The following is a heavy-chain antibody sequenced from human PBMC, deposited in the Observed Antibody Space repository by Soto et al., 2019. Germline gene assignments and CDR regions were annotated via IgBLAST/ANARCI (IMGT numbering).Heavy chain of an antibody. J-gene: IGHJ6*02. CDR2: ISAYNGNT. Sequence: QVQLVQSGAEVKKPGASVKVSCKASGYTFTSYGISWVRQAPGQGLEWMGWISAYNGNTNYAQKLQGRVTMTTDTSTSTAYMELRSLRSDDTAVYYCARERRGVLYGDYPYYYYYGMDVWGQGTTVTVSS. CDR1: GYTFTSYG. CDR3: ARERRGVLYGDYPYYYYYGMDV. V-gene: IGHV1-18*01. D-gene: IGHD4-17*01.